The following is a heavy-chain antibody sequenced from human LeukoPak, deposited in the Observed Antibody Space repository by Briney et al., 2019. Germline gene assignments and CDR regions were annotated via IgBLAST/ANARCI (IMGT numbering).Heavy chain of an antibody. CDR1: GFTVSSSY. V-gene: IGHV3-66*01. CDR3: ARGLYASGTYYNFFDY. J-gene: IGHJ4*02. CDR2: IFNGGST. Sequence: PGGSLRLSCAASGFTVSSSYMTWVRQAPGKGLEWVSVIFNGGSTYYADSVKGRFTISTDNSKNTVYLQMSSLRAEDTAIYYCARGLYASGTYYNFFDYWAQGILVTVSS. D-gene: IGHD3-10*01.